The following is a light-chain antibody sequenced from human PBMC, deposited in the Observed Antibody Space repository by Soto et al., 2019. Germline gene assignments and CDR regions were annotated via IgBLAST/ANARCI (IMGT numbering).Light chain of an antibody. Sequence: DIQMPHSPSSLSAAVGDRVTITCQASHDITSYLHWYQHKPGKAPKLLIYDASILQAGVPSRFRGSVSGTDFTFSISGMQPEDVATYYCQKCDYRPIFGPETTVDFK. CDR3: QKCDYRPI. J-gene: IGKJ3*01. V-gene: IGKV1-33*01. CDR2: DAS. CDR1: HDITSY.